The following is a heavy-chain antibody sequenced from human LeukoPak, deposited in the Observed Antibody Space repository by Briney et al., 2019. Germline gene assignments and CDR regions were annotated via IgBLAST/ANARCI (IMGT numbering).Heavy chain of an antibody. V-gene: IGHV4-59*11. D-gene: IGHD5-18*01. CDR3: ATIKRGSTYGYFDF. CDR2: MFDTVST. J-gene: IGHJ4*02. Sequence: SETLSLTCTVSGASTASHYWTWLRQPPGKELEWIAYMFDTVSTKSNPSLKSRLTLSVDTSKRQLSLRLSSVTAADTAVYYCATIKRGSTYGYFDFWGQGIKVTVSS. CDR1: GASTASHY.